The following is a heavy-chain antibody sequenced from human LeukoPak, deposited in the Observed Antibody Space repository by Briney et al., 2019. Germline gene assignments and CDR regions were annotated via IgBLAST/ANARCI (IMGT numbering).Heavy chain of an antibody. V-gene: IGHV4-59*12. Sequence: SETLSLTCTVSGGSISSYYWSWIRQPPGKGLEWIGYIYYSGSTNYNPSLKSRVTISVDTSKNQFSLKLSSVTAADTAVYYCARLDGYSSSWGQGTLVTVSS. D-gene: IGHD5-24*01. CDR1: GGSISSYY. CDR2: IYYSGST. CDR3: ARLDGYSSS. J-gene: IGHJ5*02.